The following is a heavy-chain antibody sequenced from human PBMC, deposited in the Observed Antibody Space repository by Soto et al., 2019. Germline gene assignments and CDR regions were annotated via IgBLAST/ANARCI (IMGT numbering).Heavy chain of an antibody. CDR3: TRGFTDKSGFLDL. Sequence: GGSLRLSCTASGFTFSSNWMHWVRQAPGKGLVWVSRINPDGSSRNYADSVKGRFTISRDNAESTVYLQMDSLGAEDTAVYYCTRGFTDKSGFLDLWGRGTKVTVYS. D-gene: IGHD3-3*01. V-gene: IGHV3-74*01. CDR2: INPDGSSR. J-gene: IGHJ2*01. CDR1: GFTFSSNW.